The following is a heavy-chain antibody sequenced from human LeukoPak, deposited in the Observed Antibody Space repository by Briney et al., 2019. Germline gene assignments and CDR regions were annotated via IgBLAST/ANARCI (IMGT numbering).Heavy chain of an antibody. CDR2: INVKSGAT. D-gene: IGHD6-19*01. J-gene: IGHJ4*02. CDR3: ARVGRESGTGWLDY. V-gene: IGHV1-2*06. Sequence: GASVKVSCKASGYTFIDYYFNWVRQAPGQGPEWMGRINVKSGATDYARKFQGRVTVTRDTSISTAYMELSSLRSDDTAVYYCARVGRESGTGWLDYWGQGTLVTVSS. CDR1: GYTFIDYY.